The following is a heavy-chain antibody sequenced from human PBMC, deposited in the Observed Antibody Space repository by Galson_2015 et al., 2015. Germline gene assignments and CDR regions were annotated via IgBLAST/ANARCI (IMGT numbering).Heavy chain of an antibody. CDR3: ARDRYCSSTSCPFPPKPTSYYYYGMDV. J-gene: IGHJ6*02. V-gene: IGHV4-31*03. D-gene: IGHD2-2*01. Sequence: TLSLTCTVSGGSISSGGYYWSWIRQHPGKGLEWIGYIYYSGSTYYNPSLKSRVTISVDTSKNQFSLKLSSVTAADTAVYYCARDRYCSSTSCPFPPKPTSYYYYGMDVWGQGTTVTVSS. CDR2: IYYSGST. CDR1: GGSISSGGYY.